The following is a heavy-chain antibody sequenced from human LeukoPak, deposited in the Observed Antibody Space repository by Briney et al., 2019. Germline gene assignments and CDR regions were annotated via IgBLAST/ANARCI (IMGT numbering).Heavy chain of an antibody. CDR3: TRDPIAAAASGGDN. D-gene: IGHD6-13*01. Sequence: GGSLRLSCAASGFTFSDYSMNWVRQAPGMGLEWVSSITSRSSYMYYGDSVKGRFTISRDNAKNSLYLQMNSLRAEDTAVYYCTRDPIAAAASGGDNWGQGTLVTVSS. J-gene: IGHJ4*02. V-gene: IGHV3-21*01. CDR2: ITSRSSYM. CDR1: GFTFSDYS.